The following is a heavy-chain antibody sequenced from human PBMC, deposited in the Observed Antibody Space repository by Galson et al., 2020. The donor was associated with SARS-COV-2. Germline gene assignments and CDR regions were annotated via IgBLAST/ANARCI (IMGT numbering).Heavy chain of an antibody. CDR1: GDTFSSYA. V-gene: IGHV1-69*06. CDR3: ARDKGTYFDY. J-gene: IGHJ4*02. CDR2: IVPIFDTI. Sequence: SVKVSCKASGDTFSSYAISWVRQAPGQGLEWMGVIVPIFDTITYSEKFQGRVTITADKSTSTAYMHLSSLRSDDTAVYYCARDKGTYFDYWGQGTLVTVTS. D-gene: IGHD1-1*01.